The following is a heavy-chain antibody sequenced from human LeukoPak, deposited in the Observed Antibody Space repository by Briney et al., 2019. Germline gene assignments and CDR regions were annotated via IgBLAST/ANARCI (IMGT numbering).Heavy chain of an antibody. J-gene: IGHJ6*03. CDR3: ARDSTYCSSTSCRRYYMDV. V-gene: IGHV4-61*02. CDR2: IYTSGST. Sequence: PSQTLSLTCTVSGGSISSGSYYWSWLRQPAGKGLEWIGRIYTSGSTNYNPSLKSRVTISVDTSKNQFSLKLSSVTAADTAVYYCARDSTYCSSTSCRRYYMDVWGKGTTVTVS. D-gene: IGHD2-2*01. CDR1: GGSISSGSYY.